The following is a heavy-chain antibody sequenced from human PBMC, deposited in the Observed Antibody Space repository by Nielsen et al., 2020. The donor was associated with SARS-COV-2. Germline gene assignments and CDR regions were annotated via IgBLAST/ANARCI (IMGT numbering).Heavy chain of an antibody. V-gene: IGHV3-13*04. Sequence: GSLSLSCAASGFTFSSYDMHWVRQATGKGLEWVSAIGTAGDTYYPGSVKGRFTISRENAKNSLYLQMNSLRAGDTAVYYCARGDGWDNYGMDVWGQGTTVTVSS. CDR3: ARGDGWDNYGMDV. CDR1: GFTFSSYD. D-gene: IGHD1-26*01. CDR2: IGTAGDT. J-gene: IGHJ6*02.